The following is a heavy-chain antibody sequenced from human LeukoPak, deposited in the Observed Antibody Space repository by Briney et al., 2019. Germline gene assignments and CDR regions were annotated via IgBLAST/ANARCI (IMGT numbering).Heavy chain of an antibody. Sequence: GGSLRLSCAASGFTFSTYSMNWVRQAPGKGLECVSSISSSGAYIYYADSVKGRFTISGDNAKKSLYLQMNSLRAEDTAIYYCVGNYYDSSGLDYWGQGTLVTVSS. CDR2: ISSSGAYI. CDR1: GFTFSTYS. V-gene: IGHV3-21*01. CDR3: VGNYYDSSGLDY. D-gene: IGHD3-22*01. J-gene: IGHJ4*02.